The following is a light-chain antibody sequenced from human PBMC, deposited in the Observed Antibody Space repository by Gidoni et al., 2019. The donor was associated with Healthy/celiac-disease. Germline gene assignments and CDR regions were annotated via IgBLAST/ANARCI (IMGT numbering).Light chain of an antibody. Sequence: QAALTQPASVAGTPGQAITISCTGTSSDVGGYNYVSWYQQNPGKAPKLMLYDVSNRPSGVSTRFSGSQSGNTASLTISWLPAEAAADYYCSSYTSRSTLTWVFGGGTQLTVL. CDR1: SSDVGGYNY. CDR3: SSYTSRSTLTWV. V-gene: IGLV2-14*03. CDR2: DVS. J-gene: IGLJ3*02.